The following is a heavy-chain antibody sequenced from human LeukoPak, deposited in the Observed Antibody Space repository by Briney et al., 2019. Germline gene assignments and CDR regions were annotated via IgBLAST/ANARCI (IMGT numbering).Heavy chain of an antibody. D-gene: IGHD3-16*01. V-gene: IGHV1-8*01. Sequence: ASVKVSCKASGYTFSSYDINWVRQAAGQGLEWMGWMNPNSGNTGYAEKFQGRVSMTRNNPISTAYMELSSLRSEDTAVYYCAGARTDLEFGDLAYAFEIWGQGTLVTVSS. J-gene: IGHJ3*02. CDR2: MNPNSGNT. CDR3: AGARTDLEFGDLAYAFEI. CDR1: GYTFSSYD.